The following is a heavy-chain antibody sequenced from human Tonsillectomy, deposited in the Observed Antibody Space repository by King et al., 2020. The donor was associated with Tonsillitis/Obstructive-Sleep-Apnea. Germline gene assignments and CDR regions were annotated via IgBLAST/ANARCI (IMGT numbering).Heavy chain of an antibody. J-gene: IGHJ6*03. CDR1: GGSFSAYY. Sequence: VQLQQWGAGLLKPSETLSLTCAVYGGSFSAYYCSWIRQPPVKGLEWIGEINHSGSTNYNPSLKIRVTISVDTSKNKFSLKLGSVTAADTAVYYCARSELVVVPAAGNYYYYMDVWGKGTTVTVSS. D-gene: IGHD2-2*01. CDR2: INHSGST. CDR3: ARSELVVVPAAGNYYYYMDV. V-gene: IGHV4-34*01.